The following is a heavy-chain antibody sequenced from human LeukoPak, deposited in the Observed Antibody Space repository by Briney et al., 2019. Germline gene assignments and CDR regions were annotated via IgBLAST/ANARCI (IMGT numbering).Heavy chain of an antibody. CDR1: GFTFSSYS. CDR2: ISSSSSYI. J-gene: IGHJ3*02. D-gene: IGHD1-1*01. V-gene: IGHV3-21*01. CDR3: AREEKQLGYDAFDI. Sequence: GGSLRLSCAASGFTFSSYSMNWVRQAPGKGLEWVSSISSSSSYIYYADSVKGRFTISRDNAKNSLYLQMNSLRAEDTAVYYCAREEKQLGYDAFDIWGQGTMATVSS.